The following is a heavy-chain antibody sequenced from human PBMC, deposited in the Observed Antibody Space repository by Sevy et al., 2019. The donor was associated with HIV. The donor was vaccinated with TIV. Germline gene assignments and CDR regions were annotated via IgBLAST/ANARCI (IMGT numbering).Heavy chain of an antibody. CDR2: MYHRGTT. V-gene: IGHV4-4*02. D-gene: IGHD6-25*01. J-gene: IGHJ4*02. CDR3: AAAAGTDILGYYFGS. CDR1: GDSIISSHW. Sequence: SETLSLTCTVSGDSIISSHWWSWFRQTPGKGLEWIGDMYHRGTTNYNPSLKTRVIISVDKSKNQFFLKLTFVTAADTAVYYCAAAAGTDILGYYFGSWGQGSSVTVSS.